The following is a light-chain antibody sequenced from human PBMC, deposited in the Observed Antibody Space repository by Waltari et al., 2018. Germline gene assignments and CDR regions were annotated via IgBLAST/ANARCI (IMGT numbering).Light chain of an antibody. CDR2: KDH. CDR3: QAWDSTTRV. CDR1: KLGEKY. J-gene: IGLJ1*01. Sequence: SYEVTQPPSVSVSPGQTASITCSGDKLGEKYASWYQQKPGQSPVLVIYKDHKRPSGIPDRFSGSSSGNTATLTIGGTQAMDEADYYCQAWDSTTRVFGAGTKLTVL. V-gene: IGLV3-1*01.